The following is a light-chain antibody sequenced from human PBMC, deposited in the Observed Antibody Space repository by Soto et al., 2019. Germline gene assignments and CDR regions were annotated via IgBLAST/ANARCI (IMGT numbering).Light chain of an antibody. V-gene: IGKV3-20*01. CDR3: QQYASSPWT. CDR2: GAS. Sequence: EIVLTQSPGTLSLSPGERATLSCRASQTISSSYLAWYQQKPGQTPSLLIYGASNRATGIPDRFSGSWSGTDFTLTVSRLEPEDFAVYYCQQYASSPWTFGQGTKVEIK. CDR1: QTISSSY. J-gene: IGKJ1*01.